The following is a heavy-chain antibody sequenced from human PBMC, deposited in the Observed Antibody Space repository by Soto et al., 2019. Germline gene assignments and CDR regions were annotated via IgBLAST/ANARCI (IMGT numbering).Heavy chain of an antibody. D-gene: IGHD2-8*01. V-gene: IGHV3-15*01. CDR3: TTEVIVYAFDY. CDR2: IKSQTDGGTT. J-gene: IGHJ4*02. CDR1: GFTFSNAW. Sequence: PGGSLRLSCAASGFTFSNAWMSWVRQAPGKGLEWVGRIKSQTDGGTTDYAAPVKGRFTISRDDSKNTLYLQMNSLKTEDTAVYYCTTEVIVYAFDYWGQGTLVTVSS.